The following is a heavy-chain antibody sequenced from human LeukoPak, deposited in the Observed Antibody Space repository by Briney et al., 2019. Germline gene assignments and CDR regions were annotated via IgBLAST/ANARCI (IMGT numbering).Heavy chain of an antibody. D-gene: IGHD3-10*01. Sequence: GESLKISCKGSGYSFTSYWIGWVRQMPGKGLEWMGMIYPGDSDTRYRPSFQGQVTISADKSISTAYLQWSSLKASDTAMYYCARHLGLYGSGSYSGYMDVWGKGTTVTISS. CDR1: GYSFTSYW. CDR3: ARHLGLYGSGSYSGYMDV. CDR2: IYPGDSDT. J-gene: IGHJ6*03. V-gene: IGHV5-51*01.